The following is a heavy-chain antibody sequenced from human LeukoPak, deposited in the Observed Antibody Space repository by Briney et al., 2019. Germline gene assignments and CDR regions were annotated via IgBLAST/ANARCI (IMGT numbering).Heavy chain of an antibody. CDR1: AGSISSSSYY. Sequence: SETLSLTCTVSAGSISSSSYYWDWIRQPPGKGLEWIGSIYYSGSTYYNPSLKSRVTISVDTSKNQFSLKLSSVTAADTAVYYCARRVAARPSWFDPWGQGTLVTVSS. V-gene: IGHV4-39*01. CDR2: IYYSGST. CDR3: ARRVAARPSWFDP. D-gene: IGHD6-6*01. J-gene: IGHJ5*02.